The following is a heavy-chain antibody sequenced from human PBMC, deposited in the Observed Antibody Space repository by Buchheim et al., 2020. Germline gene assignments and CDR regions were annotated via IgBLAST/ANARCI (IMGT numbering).Heavy chain of an antibody. CDR1: GFSLKTRGVC. Sequence: QVTLRESGPALVKPKQTLTLTCSFSGFSLKTRGVCVSWIRQPPGKALEWLTLIDWDDEKYYNTSLQTRLTISTDTSKNQVVLTMTNVDPVDTATYYCARARHDYGDYSLFYYYLDVWGKGTT. D-gene: IGHD4-17*01. CDR3: ARARHDYGDYSLFYYYLDV. CDR2: IDWDDEK. V-gene: IGHV2-70*01. J-gene: IGHJ6*03.